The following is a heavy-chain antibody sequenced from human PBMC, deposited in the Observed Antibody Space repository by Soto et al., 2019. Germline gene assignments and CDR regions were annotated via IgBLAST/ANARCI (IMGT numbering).Heavy chain of an antibody. D-gene: IGHD6-13*01. CDR3: AKVYSSSWYAFDY. V-gene: IGHV3-33*06. J-gene: IGHJ4*02. CDR2: IWYDGSNK. Sequence: GGSLRLSCAASGFTFSSYGMHWVRQAPGKGLEWVAVIWYDGSNKYYADSVKGRFTISRDNSKNTLYLQMNSLRAEDTAVYYCAKVYSSSWYAFDYWGQGTLVTVSS. CDR1: GFTFSSYG.